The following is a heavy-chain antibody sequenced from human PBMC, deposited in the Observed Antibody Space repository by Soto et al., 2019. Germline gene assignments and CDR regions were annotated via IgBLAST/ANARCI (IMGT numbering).Heavy chain of an antibody. D-gene: IGHD3-3*01. Sequence: QLQLQESGPGLVKPSETLSLTCTVSGGSISSSSYYWGWIRQPPGKGLEWIGSIYYSGSTYYNPSLKSRVTISVDTSKNQFSLKLSSVTAADTAVYYCARTTHDFWSGYPSRHKKYYFDYWGQGTLVTVSS. J-gene: IGHJ4*02. CDR1: GGSISSSSYY. CDR2: IYYSGST. CDR3: ARTTHDFWSGYPSRHKKYYFDY. V-gene: IGHV4-39*01.